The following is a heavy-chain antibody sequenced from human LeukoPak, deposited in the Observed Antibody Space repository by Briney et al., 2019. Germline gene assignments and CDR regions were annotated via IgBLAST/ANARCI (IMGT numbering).Heavy chain of an antibody. D-gene: IGHD1-14*01. CDR3: AKTLARHGTFDY. Sequence: PGGSLRLSCAASGLTFSSYAMSWVRQAPGRGLEWVSAISGSGASTYYADSVKGRFTISRDNSKNTLSLQMSSLRAEDTAVYYCAKTLARHGTFDYWGQGTLVTVSS. CDR1: GLTFSSYA. J-gene: IGHJ4*02. CDR2: ISGSGAST. V-gene: IGHV3-23*01.